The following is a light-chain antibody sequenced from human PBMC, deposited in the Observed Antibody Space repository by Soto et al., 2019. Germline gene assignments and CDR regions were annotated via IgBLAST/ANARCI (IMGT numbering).Light chain of an antibody. J-gene: IGLJ2*01. CDR2: GVN. CDR3: SSYTRSSTVI. CDR1: SSDVGGYNY. V-gene: IGLV2-14*01. Sequence: QSALTQPASVSGSPGQSITISCTGTSSDVGGYNYVSWYQQHPGKAPKLLIYGVNNRPSGVSNRFSGSKSGNTASLTISGPQAEDEADYYCSSYTRSSTVIFGGGTKVTVL.